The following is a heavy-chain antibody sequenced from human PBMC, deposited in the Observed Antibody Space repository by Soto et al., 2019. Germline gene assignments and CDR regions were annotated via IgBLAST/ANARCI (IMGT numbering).Heavy chain of an antibody. CDR2: INHSGTT. D-gene: IGHD3-10*01. Sequence: QVHLQQWGAGLLKPSETLSLTCAVYGGTFSGYYWSWIRQPPGKGLEWSGEINHSGTTNYNPSLKGRVTISMDTSKNQFSLKLSSVTAADTAVYYCASTAGILLWFGELRYYFDFWGQGTLVTV. CDR1: GGTFSGYY. V-gene: IGHV4-34*01. J-gene: IGHJ4*02. CDR3: ASTAGILLWFGELRYYFDF.